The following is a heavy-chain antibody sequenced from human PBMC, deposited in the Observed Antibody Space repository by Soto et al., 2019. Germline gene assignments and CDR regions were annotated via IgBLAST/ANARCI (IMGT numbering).Heavy chain of an antibody. CDR3: ARDYYDSSGSPPDAFDV. CDR1: GFTFSSYS. D-gene: IGHD3-22*01. Sequence: PGGSLRLSCAASGFTFSSYSMNWVRQAPGKGLEWVSSISSGSGYTYYADSVKGRFTISRDNAKNLLHLQMNNLRADDTALYYCARDYYDSSGSPPDAFDVWGQGTMVTVSS. J-gene: IGHJ3*01. CDR2: ISSGSGYT. V-gene: IGHV3-21*06.